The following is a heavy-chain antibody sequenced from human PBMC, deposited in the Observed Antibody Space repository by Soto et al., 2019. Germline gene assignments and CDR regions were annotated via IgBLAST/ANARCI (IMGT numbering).Heavy chain of an antibody. CDR1: GYSFTSYW. V-gene: IGHV5-51*01. CDR3: ARHGSYYGSGSYPGYYGMDV. CDR2: IYPGDSDT. D-gene: IGHD3-10*01. Sequence: PGESLKISCKGSGYSFTSYWIGWVRQMPGKGLEWMGIIYPGDSDTRYSPSFQGQVTISAGKSISTAYLQWSSLKASDTAMYYCARHGSYYGSGSYPGYYGMDVWGQGTTVTVSS. J-gene: IGHJ6*02.